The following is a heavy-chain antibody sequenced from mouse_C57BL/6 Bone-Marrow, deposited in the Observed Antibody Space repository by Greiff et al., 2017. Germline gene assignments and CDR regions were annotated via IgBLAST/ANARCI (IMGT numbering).Heavy chain of an antibody. D-gene: IGHD1-1*01. CDR1: GFSLSTSGMG. CDR3: ARRASYGSSYSFAY. V-gene: IGHV8-12*01. J-gene: IGHJ3*01. Sequence: TLKECGPGILQSSQTLSLTCSFSGFSLSTSGMGVSWIRQPSGKGLEWLAHIYWDDDKRYNPSLKSRLTISKDTSRNQVFLKITSVDTADTATYYCARRASYGSSYSFAYWGQGTLVTVSA. CDR2: IYWDDDK.